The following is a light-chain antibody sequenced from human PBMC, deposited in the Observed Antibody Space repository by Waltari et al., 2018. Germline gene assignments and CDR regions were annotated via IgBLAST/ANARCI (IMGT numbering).Light chain of an antibody. J-gene: IGKJ2*01. CDR3: QQYNNWPRT. V-gene: IGKV3-15*01. Sequence: EPVMAQSPATLSVSPGERATLSCRASQSVNSNLAWFQHKPGQAPRLLIYDASTRATDIPARFSGSGSGTEFTLTIGSLQTEDFAVYYCQQYNNWPRTFGQGTKLEI. CDR1: QSVNSN. CDR2: DAS.